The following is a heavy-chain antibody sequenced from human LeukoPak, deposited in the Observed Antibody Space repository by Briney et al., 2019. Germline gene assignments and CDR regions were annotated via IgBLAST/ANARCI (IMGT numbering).Heavy chain of an antibody. Sequence: HPGGSLRLSCAASGFTFSRYRMHWVRQAPGKGLVWVTQIETDGTSTTYADSVKGRFTISSDNAKNTLWLQMDSLRAEDTAVYYCASLGSRYSESSGSSKGGDYWGQGTLVTVSS. V-gene: IGHV3-74*01. CDR3: ASLGSRYSESSGSSKGGDY. CDR1: GFTFSRYR. CDR2: IETDGTST. D-gene: IGHD3-22*01. J-gene: IGHJ4*02.